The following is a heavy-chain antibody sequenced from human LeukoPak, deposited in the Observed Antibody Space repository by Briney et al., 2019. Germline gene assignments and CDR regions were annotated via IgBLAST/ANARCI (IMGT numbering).Heavy chain of an antibody. CDR3: ARGPDILTGYYTPTFDH. CDR2: INHSGST. D-gene: IGHD3-9*01. J-gene: IGHJ4*02. V-gene: IGHV4-34*01. CDR1: GGSFSGYY. Sequence: SETLSLTCAVYGGSFSGYYWSWIRQPPGKGLEWIGEINHSGSTNYNPSLKSRVTISVDTSKNQFSLKLSSVTAADTAVYYCARGPDILTGYYTPTFDHWGQGTLVTVSS.